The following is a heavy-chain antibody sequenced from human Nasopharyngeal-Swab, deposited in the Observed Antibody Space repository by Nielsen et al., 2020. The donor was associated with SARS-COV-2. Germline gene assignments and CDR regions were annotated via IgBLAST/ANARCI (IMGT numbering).Heavy chain of an antibody. J-gene: IGHJ4*02. D-gene: IGHD2-2*01. CDR1: GYTFTGYY. V-gene: IGHV1-2*02. CDR3: TRAERTTSGVHN. Sequence: ASVQVSCKASGYTFTGYYIHWVRQAPAQGLEWMGWINTNSGVTNYAQKFQGRVTITRDTSIRTVYMELSRLTSDDTAVYYCTRAERTTSGVHNWGQGTLVTVSS. CDR2: INTNSGVT.